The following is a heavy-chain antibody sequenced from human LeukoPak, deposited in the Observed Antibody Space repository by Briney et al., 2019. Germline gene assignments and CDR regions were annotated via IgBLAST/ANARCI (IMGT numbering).Heavy chain of an antibody. V-gene: IGHV4-30-4*01. J-gene: IGHJ4*02. D-gene: IGHD3-10*02. Sequence: SQTLSLTCTVSGGSISSGDYYRSWIRQPPGKGLEWIGYIYYSGSTYYNPPLKSRFTISVDTSKDQFSLKLSSVTAADTAVYYCARTDYYNVFFDYWGQGTLVTVSS. CDR1: GGSISSGDYY. CDR3: ARTDYYNVFFDY. CDR2: IYYSGST.